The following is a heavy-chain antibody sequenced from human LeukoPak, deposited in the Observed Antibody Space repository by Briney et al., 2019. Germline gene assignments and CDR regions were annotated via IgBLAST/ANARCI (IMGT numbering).Heavy chain of an antibody. D-gene: IGHD3-10*01. J-gene: IGHJ3*02. CDR1: GGSISRGGYY. CDR2: TYYSGST. Sequence: SQTLSLTCTVSGGSISRGGYYWGWVRHHPGKGMEWIGHTYYSGSTYYNPSLKSRVTISVDTSKNQFSLKLSSVTAADTAVYYCARALPMVRGSGAFDIWGQGTMVTVSS. V-gene: IGHV4-31*03. CDR3: ARALPMVRGSGAFDI.